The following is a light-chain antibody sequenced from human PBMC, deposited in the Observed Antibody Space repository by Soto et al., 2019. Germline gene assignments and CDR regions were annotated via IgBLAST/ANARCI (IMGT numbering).Light chain of an antibody. Sequence: DIQMTQSPSSLSASVGDRVTITCRASQSISSYLNWYQQKPGMPPKLLIYAASFLQRGVPSRFSGRGSGSDFTLTISSLQPEDFATYYCQQSSSTSQTFGQGTKVEIK. CDR2: AAS. V-gene: IGKV1-39*01. CDR3: QQSSSTSQT. CDR1: QSISSY. J-gene: IGKJ1*01.